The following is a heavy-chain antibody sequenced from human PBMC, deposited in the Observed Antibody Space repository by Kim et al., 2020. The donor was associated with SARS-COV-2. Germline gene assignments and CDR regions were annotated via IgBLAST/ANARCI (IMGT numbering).Heavy chain of an antibody. CDR2: ISSSGSTI. D-gene: IGHD6-25*01. CDR3: ARAAAGGGSYYYYYGMDV. J-gene: IGHJ6*02. V-gene: IGHV3-11*04. CDR1: GFTFSDYY. Sequence: GGSLRLSCAASGFTFSDYYMSWIRQAPGKGLEWVSYISSSGSTIYYADSVKGRFTISRGNAKNSLFLQMNSLGAEDTAVYYCARAAAGGGSYYYYYGMDVWGQGTADTVSS.